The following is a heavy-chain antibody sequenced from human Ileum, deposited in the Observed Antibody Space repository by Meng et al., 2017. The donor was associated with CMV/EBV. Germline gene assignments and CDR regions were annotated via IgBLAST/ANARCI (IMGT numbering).Heavy chain of an antibody. Sequence: ASVKVSCKASGYTFTSYYMHWVRQAPGQGLEWMGIINPSGGSTNYAQKFQGRVTMTRDTSTSTVYMELSSLRSEDTAVYYCARSSATAIGSSYYYDSSGYYDYWGQGTLVTVSS. J-gene: IGHJ4*02. CDR2: INPSGGST. CDR3: ARSSATAIGSSYYYDSSGYYDY. D-gene: IGHD3-22*01. V-gene: IGHV1-46*01. CDR1: GYTFTSYY.